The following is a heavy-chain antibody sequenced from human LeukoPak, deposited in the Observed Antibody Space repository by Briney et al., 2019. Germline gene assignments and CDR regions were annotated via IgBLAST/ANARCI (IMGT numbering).Heavy chain of an antibody. CDR2: INPSGGST. V-gene: IGHV1-46*01. D-gene: IGHD3-22*01. CDR3: ARFAYYYGSSGYRTYAFDI. J-gene: IGHJ3*02. Sequence: ASVKVSCKASGYTFTSYYMHWVRQAPGQGLEWMGIINPSGGSTSYAQKFQGRVTMTRDTSTSTVYMELSSLRSEDTAVYYCARFAYYYGSSGYRTYAFDIWGQGTMVTVSS. CDR1: GYTFTSYY.